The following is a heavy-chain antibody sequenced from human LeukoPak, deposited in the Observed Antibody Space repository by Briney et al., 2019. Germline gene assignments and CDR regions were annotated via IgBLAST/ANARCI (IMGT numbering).Heavy chain of an antibody. CDR3: ARAGGINWFDP. J-gene: IGHJ5*02. CDR1: GGTFSSYA. V-gene: IGHV1-69*05. CDR2: IIPIFGTA. D-gene: IGHD1-1*01. Sequence: GASVKASCKASGGTFSSYAISWVRQAPGQGLEWMGGIIPIFGTANYAQKFQGRVTITTDESTSTAYTELSSLRSEDTAVYYCARAGGINWFDPWGQGTLVTVSS.